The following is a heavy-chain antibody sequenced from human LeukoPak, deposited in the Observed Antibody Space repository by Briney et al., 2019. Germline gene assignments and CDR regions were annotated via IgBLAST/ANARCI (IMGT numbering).Heavy chain of an antibody. J-gene: IGHJ6*02. V-gene: IGHV3-30-3*01. CDR2: ILYDGNIK. Sequence: PGGSLRLSCVASGFTFSTYAMHWVRQAPGKGLEWVAVILYDGNIKYYADSVKGRFTISRDNSKNTLYLQMNSLRAEDTAVYYCARGRKYSYGTYYYGLDVWGQGTTVTVCS. CDR1: GFTFSTYA. D-gene: IGHD5-18*01. CDR3: ARGRKYSYGTYYYGLDV.